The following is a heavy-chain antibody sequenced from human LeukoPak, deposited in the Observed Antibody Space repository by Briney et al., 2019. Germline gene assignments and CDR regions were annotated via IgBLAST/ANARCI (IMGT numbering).Heavy chain of an antibody. CDR3: AKGSSSVWPYYFDY. D-gene: IGHD5/OR15-5a*01. Sequence: GGSLRLSCAASGFTFSSYAMGWVRQAPGKGLEWVSAITGSAGGTYYADSVKGRSALSRDNSKNTLYLDMNSLRAEDTAVYYCAKGSSSVWPYYFDYWGQGALVTASS. V-gene: IGHV3-23*01. CDR2: ITGSAGGT. J-gene: IGHJ4*02. CDR1: GFTFSSYA.